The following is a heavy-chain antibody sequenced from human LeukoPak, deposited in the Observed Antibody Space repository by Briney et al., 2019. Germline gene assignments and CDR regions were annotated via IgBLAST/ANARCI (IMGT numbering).Heavy chain of an antibody. Sequence: GGSLRLSCAASGFTFSSYAMHWVRQAPGKGLEWVAVISYDGSNKYYADSVKGRFTISRDNSKNTLYLQMNSLRAEDTAVYYCARDSGLEVPAASFDYWGQGTLVTVSS. CDR2: ISYDGSNK. J-gene: IGHJ4*02. CDR1: GFTFSSYA. CDR3: ARDSGLEVPAASFDY. D-gene: IGHD2-2*01. V-gene: IGHV3-30-3*01.